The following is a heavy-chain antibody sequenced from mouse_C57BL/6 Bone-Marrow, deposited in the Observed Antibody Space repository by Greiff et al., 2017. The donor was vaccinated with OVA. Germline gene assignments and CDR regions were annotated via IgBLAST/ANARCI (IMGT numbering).Heavy chain of an antibody. CDR3: ERPLDYYGSSYWYFDV. Sequence: EVQLQQSGPELVKPGASVKISCKASGYTFTDYYMNWVKQSHGKSLEWIGDIIPNNGGTSYNQKFKGKATLTVDKSSSTAYMELRSLTSEDSAVYYCERPLDYYGSSYWYFDVWGTGTTVTVSS. CDR1: GYTFTDYY. D-gene: IGHD1-1*01. J-gene: IGHJ1*03. CDR2: IIPNNGGT. V-gene: IGHV1-26*01.